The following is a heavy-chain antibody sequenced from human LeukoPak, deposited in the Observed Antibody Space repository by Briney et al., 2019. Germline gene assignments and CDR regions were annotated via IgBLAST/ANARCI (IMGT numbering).Heavy chain of an antibody. CDR1: GFTFSGYA. V-gene: IGHV3-64D*06. Sequence: PGGSLRLSCSASGFTFSGYAMHWVRQAPGKGLEYVSAISSNGGSTYYADSVKGRFTISRDNSKNTLYLQMSSLRAEDTAVYYCVKDEGELLLDPLPFDYWGQGTLVTVSS. CDR3: VKDEGELLLDPLPFDY. J-gene: IGHJ4*02. D-gene: IGHD1-26*01. CDR2: ISSNGGST.